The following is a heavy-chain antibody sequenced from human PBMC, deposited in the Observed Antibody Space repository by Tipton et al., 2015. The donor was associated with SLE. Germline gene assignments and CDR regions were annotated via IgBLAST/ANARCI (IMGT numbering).Heavy chain of an antibody. Sequence: TLSLTCTVSGGSISSSSYYWGWIRQPPGKGLEWIGSMYYSGSTYYNPSLKSRVTISVDTSKNQFSLKLSSVTAADTAVYYCARNLTTIFGVGNAFDIWGQGTMVTVSS. CDR2: MYYSGST. J-gene: IGHJ3*02. CDR1: GGSISSSSYY. D-gene: IGHD3-3*01. CDR3: ARNLTTIFGVGNAFDI. V-gene: IGHV4-39*01.